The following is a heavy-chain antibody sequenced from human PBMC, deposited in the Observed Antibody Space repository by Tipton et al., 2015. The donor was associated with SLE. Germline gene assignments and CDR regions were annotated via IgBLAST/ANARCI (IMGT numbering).Heavy chain of an antibody. J-gene: IGHJ5*02. Sequence: TLSLTCAVSGGSISSGGYYWSWIRQPPGKGLEWIGYIYSSGSTNYNPSLKSRVTISVDTSKNQFSLKLSSVTAADTAVYFCARDGSPGWFDPWGQGTLVTVSS. CDR3: ARDGSPGWFDP. D-gene: IGHD1-26*01. V-gene: IGHV4-61*08. CDR2: IYSSGST. CDR1: GGSISSGGYY.